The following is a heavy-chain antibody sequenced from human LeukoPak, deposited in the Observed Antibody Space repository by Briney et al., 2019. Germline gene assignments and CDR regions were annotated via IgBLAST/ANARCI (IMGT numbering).Heavy chain of an antibody. CDR1: GFTFSTYW. CDR2: INSDGSST. V-gene: IGHV3-74*01. D-gene: IGHD1-1*01. J-gene: IGHJ4*02. Sequence: PGGSLRLSCAASGFTFSTYWMHWVRQAPGKGLVWVSLINSDGSSTNYADSVKGRFTISRDNAKNTLYLQMNSLRAEGTAVDSCARAAGSYFDYWGRGTLVIVS. CDR3: ARAAGSYFDY.